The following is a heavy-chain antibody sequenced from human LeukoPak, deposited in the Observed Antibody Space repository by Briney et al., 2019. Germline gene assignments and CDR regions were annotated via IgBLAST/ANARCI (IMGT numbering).Heavy chain of an antibody. CDR3: ARYGVVVVAANSYYDLNYYYYYMDV. V-gene: IGHV3-23*01. Sequence: GGSLRLSCAASGFTFSSYAMGWVRQAPGKGLEWVSAISGSGGSTYYADSVKGRFTISRDNSKNTLYLQMNGLRAEDTALYYCARYGVVVVAANSYYDLNYYYYYMDVWGKGTTVTVSS. J-gene: IGHJ6*03. CDR1: GFTFSSYA. CDR2: ISGSGGST. D-gene: IGHD2-15*01.